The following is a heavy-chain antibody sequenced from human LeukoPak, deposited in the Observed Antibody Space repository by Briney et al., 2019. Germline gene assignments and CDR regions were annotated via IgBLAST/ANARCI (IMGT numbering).Heavy chain of an antibody. CDR2: IRQEGSEK. CDR3: ARENVDTAMVMEFDY. V-gene: IGHV3-7*01. J-gene: IGHJ4*02. CDR1: GFTFSRYW. Sequence: GGSLTLSCAASGFTFSRYWMSWVRQAPGKGLEWVANIRQEGSEKYYVDSVKGRFTISRDNDKNSPYLQMNSLRAEDTAVYFCARENVDTAMVMEFDYWGQGTLVTVSS. D-gene: IGHD5-18*01.